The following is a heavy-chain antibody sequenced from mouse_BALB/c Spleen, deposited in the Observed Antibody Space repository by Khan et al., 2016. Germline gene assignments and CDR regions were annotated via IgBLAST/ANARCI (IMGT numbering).Heavy chain of an antibody. V-gene: IGHV2-9*02. CDR2: IWAGGST. CDR3: ARVQFGYYDYFDF. CDR1: GFSLTTYD. D-gene: IGHD2-3*01. Sequence: QVQLKQSGPGLVAPSQSLSITCTVSGFSLTTYDIHWVRQPPGKGLKWLGVIWAGGSTNYNSALMSRLSISKDNSKSQVFLKMNSLQTDDTAMCYYARVQFGYYDYFDFWGQGTTLAVSS. J-gene: IGHJ2*01.